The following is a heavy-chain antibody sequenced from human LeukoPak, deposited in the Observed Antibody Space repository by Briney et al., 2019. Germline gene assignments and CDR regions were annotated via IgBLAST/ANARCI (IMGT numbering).Heavy chain of an antibody. V-gene: IGHV4-30-4*08. D-gene: IGHD1-14*01. CDR3: ASPQNPDAFDI. Sequence: SQTLSLTCTVSGGSISSGDYYWSWLRQPPGRGLEWIGYIYYSGSTYYNPSLKSRVTISVDTSKNQFSLKLSSVTAADTAVYYCASPQNPDAFDIWGQGTMVTVSS. CDR2: IYYSGST. J-gene: IGHJ3*02. CDR1: GGSISSGDYY.